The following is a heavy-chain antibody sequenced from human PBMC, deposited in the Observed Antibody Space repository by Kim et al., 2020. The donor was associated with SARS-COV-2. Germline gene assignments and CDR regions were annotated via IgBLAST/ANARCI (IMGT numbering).Heavy chain of an antibody. D-gene: IGHD2-2*02. V-gene: IGHV1-2*06. J-gene: IGHJ6*02. CDR3: ARLGAYCSSTSCYIVHYYGMDV. CDR2: INPNSGGT. Sequence: ASVKVSCKASGYTFTGYYMHWVRQAPGQGLEWMGRINPNSGGTNYAQKFQGRVTMTRDTSISTAYMELSRLRSDDTAVYYCARLGAYCSSTSCYIVHYYGMDVWGQGTTVTVSS. CDR1: GYTFTGYY.